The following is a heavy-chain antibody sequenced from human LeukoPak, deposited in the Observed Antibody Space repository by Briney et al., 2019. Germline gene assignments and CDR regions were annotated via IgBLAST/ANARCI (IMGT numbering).Heavy chain of an antibody. CDR2: FGGSSGSA. CDR3: AKRDSSGYYYFDY. CDR1: GFTFSDYY. V-gene: IGHV3-23*01. J-gene: IGHJ4*02. Sequence: GGSLRLSCAASGFTFSDYYMSWVRQAPGKGLEWVSTFGGSSGSAFYADSVKGRFTISRDNSKNTLYLQMNSLRAEDTAVYYCAKRDSSGYYYFDYWGQGTLVTVSS. D-gene: IGHD3-22*01.